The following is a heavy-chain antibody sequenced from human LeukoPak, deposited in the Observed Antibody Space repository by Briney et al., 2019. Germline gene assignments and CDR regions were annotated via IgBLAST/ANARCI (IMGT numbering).Heavy chain of an antibody. J-gene: IGHJ4*02. Sequence: WARQAPGKGLEWVSAITYSGGNTYYADSVKGRFTISRDNSKNTLYLQMNSLRAEDTAVYYCAKDGTGCGGDCYSDYWGQGTLVTVSS. CDR3: AKDGTGCGGDCYSDY. CDR2: ITYSGGNT. D-gene: IGHD2-21*02. V-gene: IGHV3-23*01.